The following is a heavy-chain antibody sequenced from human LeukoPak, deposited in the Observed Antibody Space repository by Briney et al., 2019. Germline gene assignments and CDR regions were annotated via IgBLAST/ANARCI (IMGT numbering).Heavy chain of an antibody. J-gene: IGHJ4*02. Sequence: GGSLRLSCAASGFTFSSYAMSWVRQAPGKGLEWVSAISGSGGSTYYADSVKGRFTNSRDNSKNTLYLQMNSLRAEDTAVYYCAKDQGSSPRYFDYWGQGTLVTVSS. CDR1: GFTFSSYA. CDR3: AKDQGSSPRYFDY. V-gene: IGHV3-23*01. CDR2: ISGSGGST. D-gene: IGHD6-13*01.